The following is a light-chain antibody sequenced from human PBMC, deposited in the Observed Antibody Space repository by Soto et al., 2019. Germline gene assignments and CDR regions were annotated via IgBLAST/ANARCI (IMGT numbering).Light chain of an antibody. CDR1: SSDIGGYNS. CDR2: GGS. V-gene: IGLV2-8*01. Sequence: QSALTQPPSASGSPGQSVTISCTGTSSDIGGYNSVSWYHHSPGKAPKLILYGGSHRPTGVPGRFSGSKSGNTASLTVSGLQSEYDGDSYCSSYAGNHVLAFGGGTKLTDL. CDR3: SSYAGNHVLA. J-gene: IGLJ3*02.